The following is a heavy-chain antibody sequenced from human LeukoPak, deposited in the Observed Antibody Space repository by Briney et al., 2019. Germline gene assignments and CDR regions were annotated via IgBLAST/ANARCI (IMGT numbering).Heavy chain of an antibody. D-gene: IGHD5-18*01. J-gene: IGHJ4*02. CDR1: GGSISSYY. V-gene: IGHV4-59*01. Sequence: SETLSLTCTVSGGSISSYYWSWIRQPPGKGLEWIGYIYYSGSTNYNPSLKSRVTISVDTSKNQFSLKLSSVTAADTAVHYCARDSSYGFFDYWGQGTLVTVSS. CDR3: ARDSSYGFFDY. CDR2: IYYSGST.